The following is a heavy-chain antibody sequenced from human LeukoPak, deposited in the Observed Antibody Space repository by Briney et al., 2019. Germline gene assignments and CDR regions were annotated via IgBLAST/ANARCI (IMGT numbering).Heavy chain of an antibody. CDR2: ISSSSSTI. CDR3: ASSYDTFLGGDF. D-gene: IGHD3-9*01. CDR1: GFTFSSYS. V-gene: IGHV3-48*04. Sequence: GGSLRLSCAASGFTFSSYSMNWVRQAPGRGLEWVSYISSSSSTIYYADSVKGRFTISRDNAKNSLYLQMNSLRAEDTAVYYCASSYDTFLGGDFWGQGTLVTVSS. J-gene: IGHJ4*02.